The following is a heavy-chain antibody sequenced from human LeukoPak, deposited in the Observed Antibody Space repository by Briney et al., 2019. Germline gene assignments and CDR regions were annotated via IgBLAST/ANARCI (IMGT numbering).Heavy chain of an antibody. CDR2: IKGDGSST. J-gene: IGHJ4*02. CDR3: ARDWTLNY. V-gene: IGHV3-23*01. D-gene: IGHD3/OR15-3a*01. Sequence: GGSLRLSCAASGFTFSTYAMSWVRQAPGKGLEWVSRIKGDGSSTMYADSVKDRFTISRDNSQNTLYLQLNSLRAEDTAVYYCARDWTLNYWGQGTLVTVSS. CDR1: GFTFSTYA.